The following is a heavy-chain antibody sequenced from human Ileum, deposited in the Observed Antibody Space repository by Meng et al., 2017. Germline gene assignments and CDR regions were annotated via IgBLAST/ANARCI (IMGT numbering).Heavy chain of an antibody. CDR1: GNSSSTYTW. Sequence: ESGPGREQSSATLPLPWSASGNSSSTYTWWTLVRQSPETGLKWVGESYHSGRTNYNPSLTSRVTMSVDKSKKQISLNLCSVTAADTAVYYCATSGDNSGFYLGYWGPGILVTVSS. V-gene: IGHV4-4*02. D-gene: IGHD3-22*01. CDR2: SYHSGRT. J-gene: IGHJ4*02. CDR3: ATSGDNSGFYLGY.